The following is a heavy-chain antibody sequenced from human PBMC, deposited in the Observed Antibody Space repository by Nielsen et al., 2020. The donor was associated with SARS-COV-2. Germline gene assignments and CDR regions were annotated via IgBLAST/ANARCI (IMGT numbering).Heavy chain of an antibody. J-gene: IGHJ4*02. Sequence: GESLKISCAASGFAFDDYSMHWVRQAPGKGLEWVSVINWNSGTTYYRDSVKGRFTISRDNAKNSLYLQMNSLRAEDTAVYYCARDISPYSGIDYWGQGTLVTVSS. V-gene: IGHV3-20*04. CDR2: INWNSGTT. CDR1: GFAFDDYS. CDR3: ARDISPYSGIDY. D-gene: IGHD2-15*01.